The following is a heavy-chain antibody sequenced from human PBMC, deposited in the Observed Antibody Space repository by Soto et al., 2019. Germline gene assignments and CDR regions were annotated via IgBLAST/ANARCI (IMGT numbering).Heavy chain of an antibody. CDR3: ARDRGVSDV. CDR1: GYTFTSYY. Sequence: QVQLVQSGAEVKKPGASVKVSCKASGYTFTSYYMHWVRQAPGQGLEWMGWINPDSGVTYYPHKFQDRVTMTRDTSISTPYMQLSRLTSDDTALYYCARDRGVSDVRGQGTTVIVSS. D-gene: IGHD2-8*01. J-gene: IGHJ6*02. V-gene: IGHV1-2*02. CDR2: INPDSGVT.